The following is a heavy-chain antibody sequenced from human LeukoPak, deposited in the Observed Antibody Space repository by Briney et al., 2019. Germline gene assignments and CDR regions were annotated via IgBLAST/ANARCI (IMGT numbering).Heavy chain of an antibody. CDR1: GYTFTDYY. D-gene: IGHD3-10*01. Sequence: ASVKVSCKASGYTFTDYYMHWVRQAPGQGLEWMGWINPNSGGTNYAQKLQGRVTMTTDTSTSTAYMELRSLRSDDTAVYYCARGDVLLWFGESHDAFDIWGQGTMVTVSS. CDR2: INPNSGGT. J-gene: IGHJ3*02. V-gene: IGHV1-2*02. CDR3: ARGDVLLWFGESHDAFDI.